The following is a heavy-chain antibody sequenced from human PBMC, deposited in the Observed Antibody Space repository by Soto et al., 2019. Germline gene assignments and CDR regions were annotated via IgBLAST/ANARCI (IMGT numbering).Heavy chain of an antibody. CDR2: IKSKTDGGTT. CDR3: TRGEYYDFWSGYLWYYGMDV. J-gene: IGHJ6*02. Sequence: GGSLRLSCAASGFTFSNAWMNWVRQAPGKGLEWVGRIKSKTDGGTTDYAAPVKGRFTISRDDSKNTLYLQMNSLKTEDTAVYYCTRGEYYDFWSGYLWYYGMDVWGQGTTVTVSS. D-gene: IGHD3-3*01. V-gene: IGHV3-15*07. CDR1: GFTFSNAW.